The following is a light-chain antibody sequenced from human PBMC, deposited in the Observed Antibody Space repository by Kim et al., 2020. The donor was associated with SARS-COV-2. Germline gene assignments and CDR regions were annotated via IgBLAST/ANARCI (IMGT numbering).Light chain of an antibody. CDR2: DVS. Sequence: QSITISYTGTSSDVGGYKYVSWNQQHPGKATKLMIYDVSNRPSGVSNRFSGSKSGNTASLTISGLQAEDEADYYCSSYTSSSTLGVFGGGTQLTVL. CDR1: SSDVGGYKY. CDR3: SSYTSSSTLGV. J-gene: IGLJ3*02. V-gene: IGLV2-14*03.